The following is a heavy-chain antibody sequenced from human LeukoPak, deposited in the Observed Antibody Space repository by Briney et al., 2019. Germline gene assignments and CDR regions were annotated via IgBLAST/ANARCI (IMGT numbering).Heavy chain of an antibody. CDR1: GFTFSSYG. V-gene: IGHV3-33*01. CDR2: IWYDGSNK. J-gene: IGHJ4*02. CDR3: ARDSEPYYYDSSGYYFGY. Sequence: GGSLRLSCAASGFTFSSYGMHWVRQAPGKGLEWVAVIWYDGSNKYYADSVKGRFTISRDNSKNTLYLQMNSLRAEDTAVYYCARDSEPYYYDSSGYYFGYWGQGTLVTVSS. D-gene: IGHD3-22*01.